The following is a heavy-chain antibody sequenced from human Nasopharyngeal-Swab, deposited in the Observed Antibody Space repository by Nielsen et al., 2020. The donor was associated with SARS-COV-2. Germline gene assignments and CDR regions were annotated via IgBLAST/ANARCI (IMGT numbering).Heavy chain of an antibody. V-gene: IGHV3-30*04. J-gene: IGHJ5*02. CDR2: ISYDGSNK. CDR3: ARGVSGFGVVTKGGWFDP. CDR1: GFTFNSYA. D-gene: IGHD3-3*01. Sequence: GESLKISCAASGFTFNSYAMHWVRQAPGKGLEWVAVISYDGSNKYYADSVKGRFTISRDNSKNTLYLQMNSLRAEDTAVYYCARGVSGFGVVTKGGWFDPWGQGTLVTVSS.